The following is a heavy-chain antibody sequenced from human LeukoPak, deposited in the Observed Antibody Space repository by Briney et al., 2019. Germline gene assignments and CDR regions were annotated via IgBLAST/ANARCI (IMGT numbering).Heavy chain of an antibody. CDR3: ARDGDYEYYYYGMDV. CDR2: ISHRVSDV. CDR1: GFTFSDYY. V-gene: IGHV3-11*01. Sequence: GGSLRLSCAASGFTFSDYYMSWIRQAPGKGLEWVSYISHRVSDVQYADSVKGRFTISRDNAKNSLYLQMNSLRAEDTAVYYCARDGDYEYYYYGMDVWGQGTTVTVSS. J-gene: IGHJ6*02. D-gene: IGHD4-17*01.